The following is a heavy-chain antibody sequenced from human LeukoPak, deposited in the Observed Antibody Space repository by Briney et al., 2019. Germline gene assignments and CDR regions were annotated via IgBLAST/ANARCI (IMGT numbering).Heavy chain of an antibody. J-gene: IGHJ4*02. V-gene: IGHV5-10-1*01. Sequence: GESLKISCKGSGYSFTTYRISWVRQMPGKGLEWMGTIDPRDSYSNYSPSFQGHVTISADKSISTASLQWSSLKASDTAMYYCARHGGGFDYWGQGTLVTASS. D-gene: IGHD3-10*01. CDR1: GYSFTTYR. CDR3: ARHGGGFDY. CDR2: IDPRDSYS.